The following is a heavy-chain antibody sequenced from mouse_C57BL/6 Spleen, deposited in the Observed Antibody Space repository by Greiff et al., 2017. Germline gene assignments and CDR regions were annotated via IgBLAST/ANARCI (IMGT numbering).Heavy chain of an antibody. CDR1: GYTFTSYW. J-gene: IGHJ1*03. Sequence: VQLQQSGAELVRPGTSVKLSCKASGYTFTSYWMHWVKQRPGQGLEWIGVIDPSDSYTNYNQKFKGKATLTVDTSSSTAYMQLSSLTSEDSAVYYCARGGTVVAGGYFDVWGTGTTVTVSS. D-gene: IGHD1-1*01. CDR2: IDPSDSYT. CDR3: ARGGTVVAGGYFDV. V-gene: IGHV1-59*01.